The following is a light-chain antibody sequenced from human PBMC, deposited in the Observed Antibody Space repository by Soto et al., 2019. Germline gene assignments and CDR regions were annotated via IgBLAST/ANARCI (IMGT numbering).Light chain of an antibody. V-gene: IGKV1-5*03. J-gene: IGKJ5*01. CDR3: QQYNSYQIA. CDR2: KAS. CDR1: QSISSW. Sequence: DIQMTQSPCTLSASVGDTVTITCRASQSISSWLAWYQQKPGKAPKLLLYKASSLDSGVPSRFSGSGSGTEFTLTISSLQPDDFATYYCQQYNSYQIAFGQGTRLEIK.